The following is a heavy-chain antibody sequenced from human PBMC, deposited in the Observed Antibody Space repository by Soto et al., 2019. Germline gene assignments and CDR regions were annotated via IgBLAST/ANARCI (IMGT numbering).Heavy chain of an antibody. D-gene: IGHD6-13*01. Sequence: GASVKVSCKTSGYTFTNFGLSWVRQAPGKGLEWMGGFDPEDGETIYAQKFQGRVTMTEDTSTDTAYMELSSLRSEDTAVYYCATDSSSSWRGGFDYWGQGTLVTVSS. CDR3: ATDSSSSWRGGFDY. J-gene: IGHJ4*02. CDR2: FDPEDGET. CDR1: GYTFTNFG. V-gene: IGHV1-24*01.